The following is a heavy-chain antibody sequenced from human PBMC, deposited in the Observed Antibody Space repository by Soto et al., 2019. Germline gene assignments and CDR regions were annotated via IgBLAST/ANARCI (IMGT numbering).Heavy chain of an antibody. D-gene: IGHD2-21*02. V-gene: IGHV3-30-3*01. CDR2: MSDDGSNT. CDR3: VKGSAIAVITPTEYSLDF. J-gene: IGHJ4*02. CDR1: GFTFNTYS. Sequence: QVQLVESGGGVVQPGRSLRLSCAASGFTFNTYSMHWVRQAPGKGLEWVTFMSDDGSNTDYADSVKGRFTISRDNSKNTLYLQLNNLPIADTAIYYCVKGSAIAVITPTEYSLDFWGQGTLVTVPS.